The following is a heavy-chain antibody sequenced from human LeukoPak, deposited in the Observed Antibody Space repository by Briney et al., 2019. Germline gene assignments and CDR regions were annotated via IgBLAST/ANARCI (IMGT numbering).Heavy chain of an antibody. CDR1: GGSFSGYY. CDR3: ARHSYYDILTGYYRLYNWFDP. Sequence: NSSETLSLTCAVYGGSFSGYYWSWIRQPPGKGLEWIGEINHSGSTNYNPSLKSRVTISVDTSKNQFSLKLSSVTAADTAVYYCARHSYYDILTGYYRLYNWFDPWGQGTLVTVSS. D-gene: IGHD3-9*01. CDR2: INHSGST. V-gene: IGHV4-34*01. J-gene: IGHJ5*02.